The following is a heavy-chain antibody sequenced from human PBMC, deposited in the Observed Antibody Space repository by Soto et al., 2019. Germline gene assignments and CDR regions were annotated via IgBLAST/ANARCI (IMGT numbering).Heavy chain of an antibody. V-gene: IGHV3-30*18. CDR3: AKDPGRFLESGYYDFDY. CDR2: ISYDGSNK. J-gene: IGHJ4*02. D-gene: IGHD3-3*01. Sequence: GGSLRLSCAASGFTFSSYGMHWVRQAPGKGLEWVAVISYDGSNKYYADSVKGRFTISRDNSKNTLYLQMNSLRAEDTAVYYCAKDPGRFLESGYYDFDYWGQGTLVTVSS. CDR1: GFTFSSYG.